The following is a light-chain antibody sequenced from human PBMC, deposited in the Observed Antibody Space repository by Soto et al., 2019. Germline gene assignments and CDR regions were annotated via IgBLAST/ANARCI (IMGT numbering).Light chain of an antibody. V-gene: IGKV3-20*01. CDR1: QSVSSTY. CDR3: QKYGRSPPT. CDR2: GAS. Sequence: EIVLTQPPGTLSFSPGERATLSCRASQSVSSTYLAWYQQKPGQAPGLLLYGASNRASGIPDRFAGSGSGKDFTLTISRLEPEDFAVYYCQKYGRSPPTFRGGTQVDIK. J-gene: IGKJ4*01.